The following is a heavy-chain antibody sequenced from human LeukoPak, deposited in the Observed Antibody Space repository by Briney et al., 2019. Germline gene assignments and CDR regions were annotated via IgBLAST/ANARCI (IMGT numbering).Heavy chain of an antibody. CDR1: GYTFTAYY. CDR3: ARVFGGVTVAFDY. J-gene: IGHJ4*02. Sequence: ASVKVSCKASGYTFTAYYIHWVRQAPGQGLEWMGWINPNSGGTNYAQKFQGRVTMTRDTSINTAYMELSRLRSDDTAVYYCARVFGGVTVAFDYWGQGTLVTVSS. CDR2: INPNSGGT. V-gene: IGHV1-2*02. D-gene: IGHD3-16*02.